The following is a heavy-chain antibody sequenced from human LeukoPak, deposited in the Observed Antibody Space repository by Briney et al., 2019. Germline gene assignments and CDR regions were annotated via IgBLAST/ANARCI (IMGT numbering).Heavy chain of an antibody. CDR3: ARATVPHYFDY. CDR1: VDSIHSGYYL. CDR2: IYHSGTT. J-gene: IGHJ4*02. Sequence: PSETQSLPCTVSVDSIHSGYYLWSWIRQPPGKALEWIGYIYHSGTTYYNPSLRSRVTISVDRSKSQFSLNLTSVTAADTAVYYCARATVPHYFDYWGQGTLVTVSS. D-gene: IGHD2-2*01. V-gene: IGHV4-30-2*01.